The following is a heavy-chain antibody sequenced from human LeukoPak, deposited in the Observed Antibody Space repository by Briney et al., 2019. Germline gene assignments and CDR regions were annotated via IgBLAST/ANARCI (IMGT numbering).Heavy chain of an antibody. CDR1: GYSFTRYW. Sequence: GESLKISCKTSGYSFTRYWIGWVRPMPGKGLEWMGIMYPADSDTRYSPSLQGQITISADKSNTTAYLQWSSLKASDTAMYYCGRGYGSASFFDSWGQGTLITVTS. CDR3: GRGYGSASFFDS. D-gene: IGHD3-10*01. J-gene: IGHJ4*02. V-gene: IGHV5-51*01. CDR2: MYPADSDT.